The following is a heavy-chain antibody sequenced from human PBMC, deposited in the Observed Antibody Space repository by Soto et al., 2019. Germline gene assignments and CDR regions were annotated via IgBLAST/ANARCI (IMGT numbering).Heavy chain of an antibody. CDR3: AKNPPSSIQGWAFDMDV. D-gene: IGHD1-26*01. CDR1: GFSVTTYY. Sequence: EVQLVETGGGLIQPGGSLRLSCVASGFSVTTYYIIWVRQPPGKGLEWVSTTFTGGSTHYADSVKGRFYISRDNPKNTVYIQMNDLRVEDTAVYYCAKNPPSSIQGWAFDMDVWGQGTTVSVSS. V-gene: IGHV3-53*02. J-gene: IGHJ6*02. CDR2: TFTGGST.